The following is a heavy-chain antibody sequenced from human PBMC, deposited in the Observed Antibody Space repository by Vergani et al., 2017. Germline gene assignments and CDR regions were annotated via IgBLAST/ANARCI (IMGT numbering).Heavy chain of an antibody. V-gene: IGHV3-48*01. Sequence: EVQLVESGGGLVQPGGSLSLSCAASGFTFSSYSMNWVRQAPGKGLEWVSYISSSSSTIYYADSVKGRFTISRDNAKNSLYLQMNSLRAEDTAVYYCARDGREPSYYYYGMDVWGQGTTVTVSS. D-gene: IGHD1-26*01. CDR3: ARDGREPSYYYYGMDV. CDR1: GFTFSSYS. CDR2: ISSSSSTI. J-gene: IGHJ6*02.